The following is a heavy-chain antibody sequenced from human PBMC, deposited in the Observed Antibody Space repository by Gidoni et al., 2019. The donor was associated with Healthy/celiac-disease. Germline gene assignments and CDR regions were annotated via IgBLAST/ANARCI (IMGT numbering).Heavy chain of an antibody. D-gene: IGHD3-22*01. CDR3: AREPIYYHDSSGYSSVGNWFHP. CDR2: INHSGST. Sequence: QVQLQQWGAGLLKPSETLSLTCAVYGGSFSGYYWSWLRQPPGKGLEWIGEINHSGSTNYNPSLKRRGTISVDTSKDPFSLKPGSVTAADTACYYFAREPIYYHDSSGYSSVGNWFHPRGQGTLVTVSS. CDR1: GGSFSGYY. J-gene: IGHJ5*02. V-gene: IGHV4-34*01.